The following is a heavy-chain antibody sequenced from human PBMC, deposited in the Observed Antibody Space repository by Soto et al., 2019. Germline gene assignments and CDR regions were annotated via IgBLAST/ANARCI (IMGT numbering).Heavy chain of an antibody. V-gene: IGHV4-61*01. J-gene: IGHJ4*02. CDR1: GVSVSSGSYY. D-gene: IGHD4-17*01. CDR2: IYYSGST. CDR3: AREWVYGDYRNVDY. Sequence: PSETLSLTCTVSGVSVSSGSYYWSWIRQPPGKGLEWIGYIYYSGSTNYNPSLKSRVTVSVDTSKNQFSLKLSSVTAADTAVYYCAREWVYGDYRNVDYWGLGILVTVS.